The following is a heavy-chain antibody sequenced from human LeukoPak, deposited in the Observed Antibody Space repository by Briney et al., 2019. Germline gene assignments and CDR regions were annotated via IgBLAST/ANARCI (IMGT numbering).Heavy chain of an antibody. CDR2: INYSRST. J-gene: IGHJ5*02. D-gene: IGHD4-23*01. Sequence: SETLSLTCTVSGGSMTNYYWSWLRQPPGKEREGSGYINYSRSTNYNHSLNSRVTISENPSKNQLSLRLTSVTAADTAVYFCARVIAYGGDLAAWGQGTLVTVSS. V-gene: IGHV4-59*01. CDR1: GGSMTNYY. CDR3: ARVIAYGGDLAA.